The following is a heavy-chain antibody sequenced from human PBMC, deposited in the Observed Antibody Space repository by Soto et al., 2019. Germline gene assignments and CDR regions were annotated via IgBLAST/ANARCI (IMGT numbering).Heavy chain of an antibody. V-gene: IGHV1-18*01. Sequence: GASVKVSCKACGDTFTSYGISWVRQAPGQGLEWMGWISAYNGNTNYAQKLQGRVTMTTDTSTSTAYMELRSLRSDDTAVYYCARKVGSGWWYNWFDPWGQGTLVTSPQ. D-gene: IGHD6-19*01. J-gene: IGHJ5*02. CDR1: GDTFTSYG. CDR3: ARKVGSGWWYNWFDP. CDR2: ISAYNGNT.